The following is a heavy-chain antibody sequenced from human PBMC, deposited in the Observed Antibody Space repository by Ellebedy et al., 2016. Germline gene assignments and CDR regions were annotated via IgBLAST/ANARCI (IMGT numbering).Heavy chain of an antibody. D-gene: IGHD3-22*01. CDR2: ISSSSSYI. J-gene: IGHJ4*02. V-gene: IGHV3-21*01. CDR1: GFTFSSYS. CDR3: AKGSYYDSSGYYPSLDY. Sequence: GGSLRLSXAASGFTFSSYSMNWVRQAPGKGLEWVSSISSSSSYIYYADSVKGRFTISRDNAKNSLYLQMNSLRAEDTAVYYCAKGSYYDSSGYYPSLDYWGQGTLVTVSS.